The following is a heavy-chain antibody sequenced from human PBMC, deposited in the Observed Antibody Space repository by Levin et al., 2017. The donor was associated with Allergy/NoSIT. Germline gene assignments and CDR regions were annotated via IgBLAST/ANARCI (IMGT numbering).Heavy chain of an antibody. CDR3: AKAGSSWYIEIDH. J-gene: IGHJ4*02. CDR2: ISAGGGNT. D-gene: IGHD6-13*01. V-gene: IGHV3-23*01. CDR1: GFTFSTYA. Sequence: GESLKISCAASGFTFSTYAMSWVRQAPGKGLEWVSVISAGGGNTNYAESVTGRFPISRDNSKDTLYLQMNSLTAEDTAVYYWAKAGSSWYIEIDHWGQGTLVTVSS.